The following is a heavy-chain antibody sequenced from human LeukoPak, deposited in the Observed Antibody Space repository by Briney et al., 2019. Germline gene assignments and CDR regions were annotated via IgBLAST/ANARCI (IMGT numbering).Heavy chain of an antibody. CDR1: GGSISSGGYY. Sequence: SEALSLTCTVSGGSISSGGYYWSWIRQHPGKGLEWIGYIYYSGSTYYNPSLKSRVTISVDTSKNQFSLKLSSVTAADTAVYYCAREKYSYGFDYWGQGTLVTVSS. CDR3: AREKYSYGFDY. V-gene: IGHV4-31*03. CDR2: IYYSGST. J-gene: IGHJ4*02. D-gene: IGHD5-18*01.